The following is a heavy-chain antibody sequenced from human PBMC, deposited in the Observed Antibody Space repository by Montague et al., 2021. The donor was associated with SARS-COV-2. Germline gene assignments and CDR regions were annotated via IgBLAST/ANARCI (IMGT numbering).Heavy chain of an antibody. CDR3: AGGEITTRGLIYYYGVDV. V-gene: IGHV4-34*01. CDR1: GGSFSSYY. D-gene: IGHD4-11*01. J-gene: IGHJ6*02. Sequence: SETLSLTCAVSGGSFSSYYWTWMRQSPTKGLEWIGEINHSASTNYNPPSKSRVTISVDTTKTQFYLQLSSVMAADTAAYYCAGGEITTRGLIYYYGVDVWGQGTTVTVSS. CDR2: INHSAST.